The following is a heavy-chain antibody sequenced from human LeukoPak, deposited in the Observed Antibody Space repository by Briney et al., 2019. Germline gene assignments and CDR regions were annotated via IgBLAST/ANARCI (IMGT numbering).Heavy chain of an antibody. D-gene: IGHD3-10*01. CDR1: EFIFSGYW. CDR2: IKQDGSEK. V-gene: IGHV3-7*03. Sequence: GGSLRLSCAASEFIFSGYWMNWVRQAPGKGLEWVANIKQDGSEKQYVDSVKGRFTISRDNAANSLYLQMNSLRAEDTALYFCAKVGGSGSYYNTWLDSWGQGTLVTVSS. CDR3: AKVGGSGSYYNTWLDS. J-gene: IGHJ5*01.